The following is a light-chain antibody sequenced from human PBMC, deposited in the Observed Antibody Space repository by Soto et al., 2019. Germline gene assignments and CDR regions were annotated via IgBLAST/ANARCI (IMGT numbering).Light chain of an antibody. J-gene: IGLJ1*01. CDR1: SSNIGRNT. Sequence: SVLTQPRSACGTPGQRVTISCSGSSSNIGRNTANWYQQLPGTAPKLLLYNNNQRPSGVPDRFSGSKSGTSASLAISGLQSEHEADYYCAAWDDSLHGYVFGAGTKVTVL. CDR2: NNN. V-gene: IGLV1-44*01. CDR3: AAWDDSLHGYV.